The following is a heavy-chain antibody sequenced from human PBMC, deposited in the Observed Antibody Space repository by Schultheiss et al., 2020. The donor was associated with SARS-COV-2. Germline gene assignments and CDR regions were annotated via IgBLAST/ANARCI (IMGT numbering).Heavy chain of an antibody. CDR1: GGPIYSYY. Sequence: SETLSLTCTVSGGPIYSYYWSWVRQAPGKGLEWIGHIHYSGSTNYNPSLKSRVTISVDTSKNQFSLKLSSVTAADTAVYYCARTTPENWFDPWGQGTLVTVSS. J-gene: IGHJ5*02. D-gene: IGHD1-1*01. V-gene: IGHV4-59*08. CDR3: ARTTPENWFDP. CDR2: IHYSGST.